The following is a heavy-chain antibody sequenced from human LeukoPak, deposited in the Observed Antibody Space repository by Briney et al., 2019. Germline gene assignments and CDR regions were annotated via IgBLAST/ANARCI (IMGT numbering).Heavy chain of an antibody. CDR1: GFTSRSYS. D-gene: IGHD2-2*01. CDR3: ARVSGVVPAATLDF. J-gene: IGHJ4*02. Sequence: NPGGSLRLSCAASGFTSRSYSMNWVRQAPGKGLEWVSSISTGSSYIYYADSVKGRFTISRDNAKNSLYLQMNSLRAEDTAVYYCARVSGVVPAATLDFWGQGALVTVSS. CDR2: ISTGSSYI. V-gene: IGHV3-21*01.